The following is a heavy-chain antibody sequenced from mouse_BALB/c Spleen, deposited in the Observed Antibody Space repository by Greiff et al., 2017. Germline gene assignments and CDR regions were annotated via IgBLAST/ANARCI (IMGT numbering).Heavy chain of an antibody. J-gene: IGHJ4*01. V-gene: IGHV5-17*02. Sequence: EVKLVESGGGLVQPGGSRKLSCAASGFTFSSFGMHWVRQAPEKGLEWVAYISSGSSTIYYADTVKGRFTISRDNPKNTLFLQMTSLRSEDTAMYYCARRDGYYFYYAMDYWGQGTSVTVSS. CDR1: GFTFSSFG. CDR3: ARRDGYYFYYAMDY. CDR2: ISSGSSTI. D-gene: IGHD2-3*01.